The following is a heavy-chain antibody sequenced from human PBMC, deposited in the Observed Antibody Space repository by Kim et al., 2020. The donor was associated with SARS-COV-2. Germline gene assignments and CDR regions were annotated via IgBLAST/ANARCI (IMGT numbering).Heavy chain of an antibody. J-gene: IGHJ6*02. CDR3: ARGEVGATRGYYYYGMDV. CDR2: INSDGSST. Sequence: GGSLRLSCAASGFTFSSYWMHWVRQAPGKGLVWVSRINSDGSSTSYADSVKGRFTISRDNAKNTLYLQMNSLRAEDTAVYYCARGEVGATRGYYYYGMDVLGQVTKVTGSS. V-gene: IGHV3-74*01. D-gene: IGHD1-26*01. CDR1: GFTFSSYW.